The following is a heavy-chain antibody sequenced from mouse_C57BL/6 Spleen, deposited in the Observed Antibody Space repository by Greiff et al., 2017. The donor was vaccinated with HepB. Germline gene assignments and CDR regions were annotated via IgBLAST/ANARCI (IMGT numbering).Heavy chain of an antibody. CDR2: IRLKSDNYAT. V-gene: IGHV6-3*01. Sequence: EVKVVESGGGLVQPGGSMKLSCVASGFTFSNYWMNWVRQSPEKGLEWVAQIRLKSDNYATHYAESVKGRFTISRDDSKSSVYLQMNNLRAEDTGIYYCTGDEYFDYWGQGTTLTVSS. J-gene: IGHJ2*01. CDR1: GFTFSNYW. CDR3: TGDEYFDY.